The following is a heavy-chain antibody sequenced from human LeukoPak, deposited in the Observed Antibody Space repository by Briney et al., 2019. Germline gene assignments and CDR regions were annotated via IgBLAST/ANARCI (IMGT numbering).Heavy chain of an antibody. J-gene: IGHJ1*01. D-gene: IGHD1-26*01. CDR1: GFTFSRYW. V-gene: IGHV3-74*01. CDR2: INSDGRST. CDR3: ASGSDPEKYYAEYFHH. Sequence: GGSLRLSCAASGFTFSRYWMHWVRQAPGKGLVWVSRINSDGRSTSYADSVKGRFTISRDSAKNSLYLQMNSLRAEDTAVYYCASGSDPEKYYAEYFHHWGQGTLVTVSS.